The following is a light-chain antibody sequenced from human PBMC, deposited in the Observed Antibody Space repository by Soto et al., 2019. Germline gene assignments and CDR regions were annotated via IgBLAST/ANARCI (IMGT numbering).Light chain of an antibody. Sequence: QAVVTQEPSLTVSPGGTVTLTCASSTGTVTSGNYPNWFQQKPGQAPKALIYSTSNRESWTPARFSGSLIGGKAALTVSAVQPEDEATYYCRLNYGLNQVVFGGGTKLTVL. CDR1: TGTVTSGNY. CDR3: RLNYGLNQVV. J-gene: IGLJ2*01. V-gene: IGLV7-43*01. CDR2: STS.